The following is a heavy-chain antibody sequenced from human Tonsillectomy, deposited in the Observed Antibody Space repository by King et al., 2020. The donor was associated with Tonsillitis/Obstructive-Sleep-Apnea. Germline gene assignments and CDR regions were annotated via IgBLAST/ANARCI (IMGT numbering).Heavy chain of an antibody. Sequence: QLVQSGAEVKKPGASVKVSCKASGYTFISYGISWVRQAPGQGLEWMGWISAYNGNTDYAQKVQGRVTMTTDTSTSTAYMELRSLRSDDTAVYYCARDDPSYDDSGYLRYWGQGTLVTVSS. V-gene: IGHV1-18*01. D-gene: IGHD3-22*01. CDR3: ARDDPSYDDSGYLRY. CDR1: GYTFISYG. CDR2: ISAYNGNT. J-gene: IGHJ4*02.